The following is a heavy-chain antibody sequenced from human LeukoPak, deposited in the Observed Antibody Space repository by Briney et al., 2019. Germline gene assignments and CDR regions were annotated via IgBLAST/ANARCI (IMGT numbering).Heavy chain of an antibody. D-gene: IGHD5-18*01. CDR1: GGTFSSYA. CDR2: IIPIFGTA. J-gene: IGHJ6*03. CDR3: ARVDTAMAQYYYYYYMDV. V-gene: IGHV1-69*13. Sequence: SVKVSCKASGGTFSSYAISWVRQAPGQGLEWMGGIIPIFGTANYAQKFQGRVTITADESTSTAYMELSSLRSEDTAVYYCARVDTAMAQYYYYYYMDVWGKGTTVTISS.